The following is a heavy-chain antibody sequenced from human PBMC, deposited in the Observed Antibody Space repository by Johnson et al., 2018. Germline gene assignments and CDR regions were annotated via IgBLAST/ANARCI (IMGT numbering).Heavy chain of an antibody. Sequence: SVKGRFTISKDNAKNSLYLQMNSLRAEDTAVYYCARPFVVVPAAIEYYYGMDVWGQGTTVTVSS. J-gene: IGHJ6*02. CDR3: ARPFVVVPAAIEYYYGMDV. D-gene: IGHD2-2*01. V-gene: IGHV3-11*06.